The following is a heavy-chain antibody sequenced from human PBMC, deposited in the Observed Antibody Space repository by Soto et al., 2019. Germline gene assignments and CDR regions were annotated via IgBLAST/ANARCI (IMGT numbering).Heavy chain of an antibody. D-gene: IGHD7-27*01. J-gene: IGHJ4*02. CDR2: SRGSDGST. CDR3: VKGNWGDD. CDR1: GFTFITYD. V-gene: IGHV3-23*01. Sequence: EVQLLESGGGSVQPGGSLRLSCAASGFTFITYDMTWVRQAPGKGLEWVSVSRGSDGSTYYADSVKGLFTISRDNSKNTVYLQMNSLIADDTAIYYCVKGNWGDDWAQGNLVTVSS.